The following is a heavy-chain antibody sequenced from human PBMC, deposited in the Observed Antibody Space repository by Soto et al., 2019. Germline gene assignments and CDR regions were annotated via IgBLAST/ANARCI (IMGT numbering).Heavy chain of an antibody. D-gene: IGHD3-10*01. J-gene: IGHJ4*02. V-gene: IGHV3-23*01. CDR2: FRTGGDDGTT. CDR1: GFSFSSYS. Sequence: GGSLRLSCAASGFSFSSYSMSWVRQAPGKGLEWVSGFRTGGDDGTTYYADSVKGRFTISRDNSKNTLFLQMNSLRVEDTGIYYCAKKVNSGPGSQYFDYWGQGTLVTVS. CDR3: AKKVNSGPGSQYFDY.